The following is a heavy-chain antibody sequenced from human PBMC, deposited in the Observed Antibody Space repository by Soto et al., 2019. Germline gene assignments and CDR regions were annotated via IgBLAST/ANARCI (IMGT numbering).Heavy chain of an antibody. D-gene: IGHD1-26*01. Sequence: LXLSCAASGFTFSAFSMNWVRQAPGKGLEWLSYIGGSGGSISYADSVKGRFTISRDNGKNTLYLQMSSLRDEDTAVYYCARDLAWAFDSWGQGALVTVSS. V-gene: IGHV3-48*02. J-gene: IGHJ4*02. CDR2: IGGSGGSI. CDR1: GFTFSAFS. CDR3: ARDLAWAFDS.